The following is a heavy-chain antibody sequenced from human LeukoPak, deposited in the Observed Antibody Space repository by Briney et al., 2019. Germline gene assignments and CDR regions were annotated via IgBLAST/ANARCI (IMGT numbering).Heavy chain of an antibody. Sequence: GGSLRLSCAASRFTFSNYWIHWVRQAPGKGLVWVSRIDNAGSITTYADSVKGRFTISRDNAENTLYLQMNSLRVEDTAVYYCVRSAFHAGSGNYYDYWGQGTLVTVSS. V-gene: IGHV3-74*03. CDR1: RFTFSNYW. D-gene: IGHD3-22*01. J-gene: IGHJ4*02. CDR3: VRSAFHAGSGNYYDY. CDR2: IDNAGSIT.